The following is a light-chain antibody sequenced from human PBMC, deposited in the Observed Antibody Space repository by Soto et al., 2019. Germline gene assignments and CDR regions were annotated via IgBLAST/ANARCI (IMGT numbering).Light chain of an antibody. CDR2: GNN. J-gene: IGLJ1*01. V-gene: IGLV1-40*01. Sequence: QSALTQPPSVSGAPGQRVTISCTRSSSNIGAGYDVHWYQQLPGTAPTLLISGNNNRPSGVPDRLSGSKSGTSASLAITGLRAEDEADYFCQSYDSSLSGYVFGTGTKVTVL. CDR3: QSYDSSLSGYV. CDR1: SSNIGAGYD.